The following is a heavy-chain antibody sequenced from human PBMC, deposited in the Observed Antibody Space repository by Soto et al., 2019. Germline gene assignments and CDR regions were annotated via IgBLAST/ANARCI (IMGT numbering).Heavy chain of an antibody. Sequence: QVQLVQSGAEVKKPGSSVKVSCKASGGTFSSYAISWVRQAPGQGLEWMGNIIPVFGKSNYAQKFQGRVTITAAESTSSVNMELSSPAYEDRYVYYCARDGSWGGGGVDYWGQGTLVIVSS. CDR3: ARDGSWGGGGVDY. V-gene: IGHV1-69*18. D-gene: IGHD3-10*01. CDR1: GGTFSSYA. J-gene: IGHJ4*02. CDR2: IIPVFGKS.